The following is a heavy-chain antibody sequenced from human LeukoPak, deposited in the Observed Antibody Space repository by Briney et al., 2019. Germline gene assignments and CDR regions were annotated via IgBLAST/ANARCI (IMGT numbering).Heavy chain of an antibody. Sequence: PSETLSLTCTVSGGSISSYYWSWIRQPPGKGLEWIGYIYYSGSTNYNPSLKSRVTISVDTSKNQFSLKLSSVTAPDTAVYYCARSWYFDFWSGPGNWFDPWGRGTLVTVSS. CDR2: IYYSGST. J-gene: IGHJ5*02. D-gene: IGHD3-3*01. CDR1: GGSISSYY. V-gene: IGHV4-59*01. CDR3: ARSWYFDFWSGPGNWFDP.